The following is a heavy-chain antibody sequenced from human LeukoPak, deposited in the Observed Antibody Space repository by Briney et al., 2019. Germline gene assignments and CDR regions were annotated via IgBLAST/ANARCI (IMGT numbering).Heavy chain of an antibody. CDR3: ARSLSAYYDFWSGYWNWFDP. V-gene: IGHV4-59*01. CDR1: GVSISSYY. D-gene: IGHD3-3*01. CDR2: IYYSGST. Sequence: SETLSLTCTVSGVSISSYYWSWIRQPPGKGLEWIGYIYYSGSTNYNPSLKSRVTISVDTSKNQFSLKLSSVTAADTAVYYCARSLSAYYDFWSGYWNWFDPWGQGTLVTVSS. J-gene: IGHJ5*02.